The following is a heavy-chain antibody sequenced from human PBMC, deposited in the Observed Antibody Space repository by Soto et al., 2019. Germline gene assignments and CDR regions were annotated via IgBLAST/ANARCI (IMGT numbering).Heavy chain of an antibody. J-gene: IGHJ6*03. CDR3: APSFGPPHYYYMDV. CDR1: GFSLSTSGVG. CDR2: IYWDDDK. Sequence: QITLKESGPTLVKPTQTLTLTCTFSGFSLSTSGVGVGWIRQPPGKALEWLALIYWDDDKRYSPSLKSRLTITKDTSNNQVVLTMTNMDPVDTARYYCAPSFGPPHYYYMDVWGKGTTVTVSS. D-gene: IGHD3-10*01. V-gene: IGHV2-5*02.